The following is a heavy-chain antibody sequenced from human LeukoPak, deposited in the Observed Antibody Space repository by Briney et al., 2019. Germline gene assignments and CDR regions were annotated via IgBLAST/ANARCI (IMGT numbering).Heavy chain of an antibody. CDR1: GYTFTGYY. J-gene: IGHJ4*02. V-gene: IGHV1-2*02. D-gene: IGHD6-19*01. CDR3: ARVGPGGWAVAVYFDY. Sequence: ASVKVSCKASGYTFTGYYMHWVRQAPGQGLEWMGWINPNSGGTNYAQKFQGRVTMTRDTSISTAYMELSRLRSDDTAVYYCARVGPGGWAVAVYFDYWGQGTLVTVSS. CDR2: INPNSGGT.